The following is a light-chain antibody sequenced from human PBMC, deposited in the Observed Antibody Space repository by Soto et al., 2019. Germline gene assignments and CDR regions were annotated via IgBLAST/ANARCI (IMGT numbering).Light chain of an antibody. Sequence: EIVLTQSPGTLSLSPGERATLSYRASQSVASNYLAWYQQKPGQTPRLLIYGASSRATDIPDRFSGSGSGTDFTLTISSLEPEDFAVYYCQQYGISPPYTFGQGTKLEIK. CDR3: QQYGISPPYT. CDR1: QSVASNY. CDR2: GAS. V-gene: IGKV3-20*01. J-gene: IGKJ2*01.